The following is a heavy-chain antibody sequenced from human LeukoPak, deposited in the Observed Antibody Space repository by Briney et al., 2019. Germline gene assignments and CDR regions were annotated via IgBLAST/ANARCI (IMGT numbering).Heavy chain of an antibody. J-gene: IGHJ6*02. CDR2: ITNTGNT. V-gene: IGHV4-39*01. Sequence: SETLSLTCTVSGDSISNSAYYRVWIRQPPGKGLEWIGTITNTGNTYSNPSLMSRVTISIDTSKTQISLKLTSVTAADTAVFYCARKAPGTSVDVWGQGTPVTVSS. CDR1: GDSISNSAYY. D-gene: IGHD3-10*01. CDR3: ARKAPGTSVDV.